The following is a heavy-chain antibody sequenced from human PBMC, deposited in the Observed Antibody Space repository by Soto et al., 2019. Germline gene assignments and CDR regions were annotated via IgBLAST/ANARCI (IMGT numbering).Heavy chain of an antibody. D-gene: IGHD4-4*01. J-gene: IGHJ5*02. CDR2: IKPDESEK. V-gene: IGHV3-7*01. CDR3: VRGGSNYAS. Sequence: EVQLVESGGGLVQPGGSLRLSCTASGFTFSDSWMTWVRQAPGTGLEWVARIKPDESEKKYADSVKGRFSISRDNVKNSMYLQMASLRGAATAVYYCVRGGSNYASWGPGTLVTVAS. CDR1: GFTFSDSW.